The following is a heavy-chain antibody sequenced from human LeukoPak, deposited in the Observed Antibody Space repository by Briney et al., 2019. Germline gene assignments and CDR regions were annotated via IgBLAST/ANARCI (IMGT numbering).Heavy chain of an antibody. V-gene: IGHV4-34*01. D-gene: IGHD3-22*01. Sequence: SETLSLTCAVYGGSFSGYYWSWIRQPPGKGLEWIGEINHSGSTNYNPSLKSRVTISVDTSKNQFSLKLSSVTAADTAVYYCARDMYYYDSSGYFRFDYWGQGTLVTVSS. CDR2: INHSGST. CDR3: ARDMYYYDSSGYFRFDY. CDR1: GGSFSGYY. J-gene: IGHJ4*02.